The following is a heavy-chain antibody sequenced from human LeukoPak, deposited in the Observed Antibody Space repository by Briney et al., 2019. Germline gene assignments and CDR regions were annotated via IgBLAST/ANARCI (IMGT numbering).Heavy chain of an antibody. Sequence: SQTLSLTCAISGDSVSSNSAAWNWIRQSPSRGLEWLGRTYYRSKWYNDYAVSVKSRITISPDTSKNQFSLQLNSVTPEDTAVYYCARERPEEMATLGALDYWGQGTLVTVSS. J-gene: IGHJ4*02. V-gene: IGHV6-1*01. CDR1: GDSVSSNSAA. CDR2: TYYRSKWYN. D-gene: IGHD1-26*01. CDR3: ARERPEEMATLGALDY.